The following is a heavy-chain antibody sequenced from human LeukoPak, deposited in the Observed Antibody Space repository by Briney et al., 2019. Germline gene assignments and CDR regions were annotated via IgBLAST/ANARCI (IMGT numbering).Heavy chain of an antibody. CDR2: IFSSGTT. V-gene: IGHV4-39*01. Sequence: SETLSLTCTVSGGSVSSSLYYWGWIRQPPGKGLEWIGNIFSSGTTYYNQSLKSRVTISVDTSKNQFSLKLSSVTAADTAVYYCASARSLAYWGRGTLVTVSS. CDR3: ASARSLAY. CDR1: GGSVSSSLYY. J-gene: IGHJ4*02.